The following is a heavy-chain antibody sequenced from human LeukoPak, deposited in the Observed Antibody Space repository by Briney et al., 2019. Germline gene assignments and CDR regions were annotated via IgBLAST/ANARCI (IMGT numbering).Heavy chain of an antibody. CDR3: ARDGPYSGSYLRRSGWFDP. V-gene: IGHV4-34*01. J-gene: IGHJ5*02. CDR2: INHSGST. CDR1: GGSFSGYY. D-gene: IGHD1-26*01. Sequence: SETLSLTCAVYGGSFSGYYWSWIRQPPGKGLEWIGEINHSGSTNYNPSLKSRVTISVDTSKNQFSLKLSSVTAADTAVYYCARDGPYSGSYLRRSGWFDPWGQGTLVTVSS.